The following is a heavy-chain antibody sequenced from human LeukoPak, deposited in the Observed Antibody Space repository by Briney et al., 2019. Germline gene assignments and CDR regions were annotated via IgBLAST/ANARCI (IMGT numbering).Heavy chain of an antibody. CDR2: IIPIFGTA. V-gene: IGHV1-69*01. D-gene: IGHD6-13*01. J-gene: IGHJ6*02. CDR3: ARDEGSSWYWGGYYYYYYGMDV. CDR1: GGTFSSYA. Sequence: SVKVSCKASGGTFSSYAISWVRQAPGQGLEWMGGIIPIFGTANYAQKFQGRVTITADESTSTAYMELSSLRSEDTAVYYCARDEGSSWYWGGYYYYYYGMDVWGQGTTVTVSS.